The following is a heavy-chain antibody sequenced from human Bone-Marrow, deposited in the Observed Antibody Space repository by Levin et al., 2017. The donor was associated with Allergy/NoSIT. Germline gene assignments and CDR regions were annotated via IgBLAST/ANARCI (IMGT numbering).Heavy chain of an antibody. Sequence: PSETLSLTCAVYGGSFSGYYWSWIRQPPGKGLEWIGEINHSGSTNYNPSLKSRVTISVDTSKNQFSLKLSSVTAADTAVYYCARSMSMITFGGVIVPPRNFQHWGQGTLVTVSS. CDR3: ARSMSMITFGGVIVPPRNFQH. D-gene: IGHD3-16*02. J-gene: IGHJ1*01. CDR2: INHSGST. V-gene: IGHV4-34*01. CDR1: GGSFSGYY.